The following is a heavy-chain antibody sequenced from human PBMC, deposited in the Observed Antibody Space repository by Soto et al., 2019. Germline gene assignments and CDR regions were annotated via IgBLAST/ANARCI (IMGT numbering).Heavy chain of an antibody. Sequence: EVPLVESGGGVVQPGRSLRLSCIASGFTFDDYAMHWVRQAPWKGLEWVSSVDWNSGSVAYADSVKGRFTVSSDNARNALFLQMKLLRGEDTALYYLLKGRGSFLFHFGLDVCVPGGTGTV. V-gene: IGHV3-9*01. J-gene: IGHJ6*02. CDR3: LKGRGSFLFHFGLDV. CDR1: GFTFDDYA. CDR2: VDWNSGSV. D-gene: IGHD2-15*01.